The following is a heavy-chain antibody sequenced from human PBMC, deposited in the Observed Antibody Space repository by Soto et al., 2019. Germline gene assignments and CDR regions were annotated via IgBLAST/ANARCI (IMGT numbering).Heavy chain of an antibody. CDR1: GFTFSSYA. CDR2: ISGGGGST. D-gene: IGHD2-2*01. CDR3: AKDRQSSTTWFQYYYYGMDV. V-gene: IGHV3-23*01. J-gene: IGHJ6*02. Sequence: GGSLRLSCAASGFTFSSYAMSWVRQAPGKGLERVSAISGGGGSTYYADSVKGRFTISRDNSKNTLYLQMNSLRAEDTAVYYCAKDRQSSTTWFQYYYYGMDVWGQGTTVTVSS.